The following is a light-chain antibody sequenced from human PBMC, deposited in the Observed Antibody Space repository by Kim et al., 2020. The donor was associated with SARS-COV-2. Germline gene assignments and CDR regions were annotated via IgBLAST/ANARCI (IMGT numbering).Light chain of an antibody. CDR1: SSDVGGYNY. CDR3: GSYVGNNNFV. Sequence: GQSVTISCTGTSSDVGGYNYVSWYQHHPGKAPKLMIYEVTKRPSGVPDHFSGSKSGNTASLTVSGLQAEDEADYYCGSYVGNNNFVFGTGTKVTVL. J-gene: IGLJ1*01. CDR2: EVT. V-gene: IGLV2-8*01.